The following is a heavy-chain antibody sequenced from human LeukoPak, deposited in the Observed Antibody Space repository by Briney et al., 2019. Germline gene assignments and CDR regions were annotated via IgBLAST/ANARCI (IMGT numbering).Heavy chain of an antibody. CDR1: EFTFSSYG. D-gene: IGHD2-2*01. V-gene: IGHV3-30*02. Sequence: GGSLRLSCAASEFTFSSYGMHWVRQAPGKGLEWVAFVQNDGNFKTYADSVKGRFSISRDNSKNTLYLQMNSLRAEDTAVYYCAKDRGCSSTSCHMPDAFDIWGQGTMVTVSS. J-gene: IGHJ3*02. CDR3: AKDRGCSSTSCHMPDAFDI. CDR2: VQNDGNFK.